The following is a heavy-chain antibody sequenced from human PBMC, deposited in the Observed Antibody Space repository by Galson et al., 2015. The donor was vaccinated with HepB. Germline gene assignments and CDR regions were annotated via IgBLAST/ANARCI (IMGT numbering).Heavy chain of an antibody. D-gene: IGHD6-6*01. CDR3: TRSSSPGDFDY. Sequence: SLRLSCAASGFTFDDYAMHWVRQAPGKGLEWVSLISWDGGSTYYADSVKGRFTISRDNSKNSLYLQMNSLRTEDTALYYCTRSSSPGDFDYWGQGTLVTVSS. V-gene: IGHV3-43*02. CDR1: GFTFDDYA. CDR2: ISWDGGST. J-gene: IGHJ4*02.